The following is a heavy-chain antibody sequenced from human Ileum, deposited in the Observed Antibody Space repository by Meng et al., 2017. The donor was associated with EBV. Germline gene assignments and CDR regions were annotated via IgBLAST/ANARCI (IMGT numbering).Heavy chain of an antibody. J-gene: IGHJ5*02. V-gene: IGHV4-34*01. CDR3: ARYGTCGANSFYCFDP. CDR2: ISHTGTT. D-gene: IGHD4-23*01. CDR1: GGSFSNYY. Sequence: QVQPQLGGAGSLKPSETPSLPCGFYGGSFSNYYWTWIRQPPGKGLEWIGEISHTGTTKYNPSLKNRVTISLDTSNNQFSLNLNSVTAADTALYYCARYGTCGANSFYCFDPWGQGTLVTVS.